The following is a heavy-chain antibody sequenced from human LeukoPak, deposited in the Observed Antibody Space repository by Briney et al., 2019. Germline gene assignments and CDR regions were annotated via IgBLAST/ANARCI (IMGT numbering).Heavy chain of an antibody. J-gene: IGHJ4*02. CDR2: INHSGST. D-gene: IGHD5-18*01. CDR1: GGSFSGYY. Sequence: SETLSLTCAVYGGSFSGYYWSWIRQPPGKGLEWIGEINHSGSTNYNPSLKSRVTISVDTPKNQFSLKLSSVTAADTAVYYCARGRTQLWLRWGQGTLVTVSS. CDR3: ARGRTQLWLR. V-gene: IGHV4-34*01.